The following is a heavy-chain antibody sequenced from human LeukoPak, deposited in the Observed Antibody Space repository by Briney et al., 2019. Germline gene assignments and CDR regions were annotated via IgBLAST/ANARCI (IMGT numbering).Heavy chain of an antibody. CDR1: GFTFSSYS. D-gene: IGHD6-19*01. V-gene: IGHV3-21*01. J-gene: IGHJ4*02. CDR2: ISSSSSYI. Sequence: PGGSLRLSCAASGFTFSSYSMNWVRQAPGKGLEWVSSISSSSSYIYYADSVKGRFTISRDNAKNSLYLQMNSLRAEDTAVYYCARAMGSGWIFDYWGQGTLVTVSS. CDR3: ARAMGSGWIFDY.